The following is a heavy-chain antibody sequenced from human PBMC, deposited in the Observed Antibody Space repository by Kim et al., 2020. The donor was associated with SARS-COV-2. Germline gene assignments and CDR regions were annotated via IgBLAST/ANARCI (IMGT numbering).Heavy chain of an antibody. V-gene: IGHV4-31*03. CDR2: IYYSGST. CDR3: ARDVRLEDYGDNNNYFDY. Sequence: SETLSLTCTVSGGSISSGGYYWSWIRQHPGKGLEWIGYIYYSGSTYYNPSLKSRVTISVDTSKNQFSLKLSSVTAADTAVYYCARDVRLEDYGDNNNYFDYWGQGTLVTVSS. CDR1: GGSISSGGYY. J-gene: IGHJ4*02. D-gene: IGHD4-17*01.